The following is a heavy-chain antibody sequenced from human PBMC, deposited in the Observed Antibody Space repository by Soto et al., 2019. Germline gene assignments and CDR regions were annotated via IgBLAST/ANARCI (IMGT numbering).Heavy chain of an antibody. Sequence: RVSRRLSCSASGCSFADYSVDCVRQAPGEGLEWLSLISSTSRTIRYADSVRGRLTISRDNAKNSLDRQINSLTDEDTAAYYCAREVDTSYYYGLDVWGQGTTVTVSS. CDR3: AREVDTSYYYGLDV. CDR2: ISSTSRTI. J-gene: IGHJ6*02. CDR1: GCSFADYS. D-gene: IGHD5-18*01. V-gene: IGHV3-48*02.